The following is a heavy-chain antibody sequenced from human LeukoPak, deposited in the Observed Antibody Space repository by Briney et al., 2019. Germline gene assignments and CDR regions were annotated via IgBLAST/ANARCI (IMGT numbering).Heavy chain of an antibody. CDR1: GGSISSYY. Sequence: PSETLSLTCSVSGGSISSYYWSWIRQPPGKGLEWIGCIYYSGSTNYNPSLKSRVTISVDTSKNQFSLKLSSVTAADTAVYYCARAQSNSGFDYWGQGTLVTVSS. CDR3: ARAQSNSGFDY. V-gene: IGHV4-59*01. J-gene: IGHJ4*02. CDR2: IYYSGST. D-gene: IGHD4-11*01.